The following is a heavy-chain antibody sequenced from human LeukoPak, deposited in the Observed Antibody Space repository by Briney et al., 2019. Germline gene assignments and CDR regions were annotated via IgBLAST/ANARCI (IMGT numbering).Heavy chain of an antibody. CDR1: GGSISTYY. Sequence: PSETLSLTCTVSGGSISTYYWSWIRQPPGKGLEWIGYMYNSGSTNYNPSLKSRVTISVDKSKNQFSLKLSSVTAADTAVYYCARSRAGGYDAFDIWGQGTMVTVSS. D-gene: IGHD6-25*01. CDR3: ARSRAGGYDAFDI. V-gene: IGHV4-59*12. CDR2: MYNSGST. J-gene: IGHJ3*02.